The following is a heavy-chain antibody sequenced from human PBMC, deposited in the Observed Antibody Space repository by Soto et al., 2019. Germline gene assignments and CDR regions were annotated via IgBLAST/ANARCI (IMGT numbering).Heavy chain of an antibody. V-gene: IGHV4-30-4*01. J-gene: IGHJ4*02. Sequence: PSETLSLTCTVSGGSIISGGYYWSWIRQPPGKGLEWIGYMYNSGSTYYNPSLKSRVSISVDTSKNQFSLRRSSVTAADTAVYFCARVVSSGYYNFDYWGQGTLVTVSS. D-gene: IGHD3-22*01. CDR3: ARVVSSGYYNFDY. CDR2: MYNSGST. CDR1: GGSIISGGYY.